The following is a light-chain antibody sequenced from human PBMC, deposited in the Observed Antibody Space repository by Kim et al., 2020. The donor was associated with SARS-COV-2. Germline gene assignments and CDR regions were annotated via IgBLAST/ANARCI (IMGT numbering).Light chain of an antibody. V-gene: IGKV3-20*01. Sequence: EIVLTQSPGTLSLSPGDGATLSCRASQSVSSKYLAWYQQKPGQAPRLLIYSTSSRATGIPDRFSGSGSGTDFTLTISRLEPEDVAVYFCQQHDGSPPGYTFGQGTKLEIK. CDR1: QSVSSKY. CDR2: STS. CDR3: QQHDGSPPGYT. J-gene: IGKJ2*01.